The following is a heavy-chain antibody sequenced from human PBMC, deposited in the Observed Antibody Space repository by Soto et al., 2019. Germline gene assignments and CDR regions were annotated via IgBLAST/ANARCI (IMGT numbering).Heavy chain of an antibody. V-gene: IGHV5-51*01. CDR1: GYSFTSYW. D-gene: IGHD6-19*01. J-gene: IGHJ6*02. Sequence: GESLKISCKGSGYSFTSYWIGWVRQMPGKGLEWMGIIYPGDSDTRYSPSFQGQVTISADKSISTAYLQWSSLKASDTAMYYCARPALEKWLVPVAGGMDVWGQGATVTVSS. CDR3: ARPALEKWLVPVAGGMDV. CDR2: IYPGDSDT.